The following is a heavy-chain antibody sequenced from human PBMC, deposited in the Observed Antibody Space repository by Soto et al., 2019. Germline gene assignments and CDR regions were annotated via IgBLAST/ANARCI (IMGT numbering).Heavy chain of an antibody. J-gene: IGHJ5*02. CDR3: AREGKVMYNWNYAESNWFDP. D-gene: IGHD1-7*01. CDR2: IIPIFGTA. CDR1: GGTFSSYA. Sequence: QVQLVQSGAEVKKPGSSVKVSCKASGGTFSSYAISWVRQAPGQGLEWMGGIIPIFGTANYAQKFQGRVTITADEPTRPAYMELSSLRSEDTAVYYCAREGKVMYNWNYAESNWFDPWGQGTLVTVSS. V-gene: IGHV1-69*12.